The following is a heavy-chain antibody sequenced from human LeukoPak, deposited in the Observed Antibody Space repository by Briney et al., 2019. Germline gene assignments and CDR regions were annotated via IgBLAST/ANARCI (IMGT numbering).Heavy chain of an antibody. CDR1: GFTFSSYS. CDR2: ISSSSSYI. V-gene: IGHV3-21*01. J-gene: IGHJ6*02. Sequence: GGSLRLSCAASGFTFSSYSMNWVRQAPGKGLEWFSSISSSSSYIYYADSVKGRFTISRDNAKNSLYLQMNSLRAEDTAVYYCARVGSSGWYVDYYYYYGMDVWGQGTTVTVSS. D-gene: IGHD6-19*01. CDR3: ARVGSSGWYVDYYYYYGMDV.